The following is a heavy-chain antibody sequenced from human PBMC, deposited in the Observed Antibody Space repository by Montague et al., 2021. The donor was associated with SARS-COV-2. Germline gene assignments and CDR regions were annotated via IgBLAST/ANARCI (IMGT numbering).Heavy chain of an antibody. V-gene: IGHV3-53*01. D-gene: IGHD1-1*01. Sequence: SLGLSCAASGFIVSANYMTWVRQAPGKGLEWVSVMYSSGTIYYXXXVXXRFTISRDNSKNTLYLQMNSLRADDTAVYYCAGKVLVGTGNYGMDVWGQGTTVTVSS. CDR3: AGKVLVGTGNYGMDV. J-gene: IGHJ6*02. CDR2: MYSSGTI. CDR1: GFIVSANY.